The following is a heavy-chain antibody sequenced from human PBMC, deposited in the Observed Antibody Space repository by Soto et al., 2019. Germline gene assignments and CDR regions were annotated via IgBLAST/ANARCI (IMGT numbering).Heavy chain of an antibody. CDR2: IYYSGST. J-gene: IGHJ6*02. CDR3: AAEVAAAGTNYGMDV. CDR1: GGSISSYY. D-gene: IGHD6-13*01. Sequence: SETLSLTCTVSGGSISSYYWSWIRQPPGKGLEWIGYIYYSGSTNYNPSLKSRVTIAVVTSENQFSPKLSSVTAADSAVYYCAAEVAAAGTNYGMDVWGEGTKVTVS. V-gene: IGHV4-59*01.